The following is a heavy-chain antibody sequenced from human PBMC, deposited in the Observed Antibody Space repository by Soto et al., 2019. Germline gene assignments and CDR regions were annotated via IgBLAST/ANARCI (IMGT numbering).Heavy chain of an antibody. D-gene: IGHD1-26*01. V-gene: IGHV3-23*01. CDR2: ISGSGGST. J-gene: IGHJ4*02. CDR1: GFTFSSYA. CDR3: AKDPGSSYAITTGLYFDY. Sequence: GGSLRLSCAASGFTFSSYAMSWVRQAPGKGLEWVSAISGSGGSTYYADSVKGRFTISRDNSKNTLYLQMNSLRAEDTAVYYCAKDPGSSYAITTGLYFDYWGQGTLVTVSS.